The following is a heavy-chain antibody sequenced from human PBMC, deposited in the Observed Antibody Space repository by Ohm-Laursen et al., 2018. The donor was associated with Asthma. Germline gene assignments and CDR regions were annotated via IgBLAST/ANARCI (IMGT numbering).Heavy chain of an antibody. V-gene: IGHV4-59*01. CDR1: GGSINSDY. D-gene: IGHD3-10*01. CDR3: ARAVLSAYPLN. J-gene: IGHJ4*02. CDR2: IFKSENT. Sequence: SETLSLTCAVSGGSINSDYWTWIRQPPGKGLEWIGYIFKSENTKYNPSLKSRVTISADTSKNQFSLKLSSVTAADTAVYYCARAVLSAYPLNWGQGTLVTVSS.